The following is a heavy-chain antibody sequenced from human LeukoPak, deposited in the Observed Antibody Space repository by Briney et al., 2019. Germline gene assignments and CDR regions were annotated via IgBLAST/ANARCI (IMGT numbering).Heavy chain of an antibody. D-gene: IGHD1-26*01. J-gene: IGHJ5*02. Sequence: SETLSLTCTVSGGSLTSASYYWGWVRQPPGKGLEWIGSIYYSGNSYNNPSLKGRVTISIDTSTSQFSLELRSVTAADTAVYFCARGPLYTESFARTWFDAWGRGTVVTVSS. CDR1: GGSLTSASYY. CDR2: IYYSGNS. CDR3: ARGPLYTESFARTWFDA. V-gene: IGHV4-39*01.